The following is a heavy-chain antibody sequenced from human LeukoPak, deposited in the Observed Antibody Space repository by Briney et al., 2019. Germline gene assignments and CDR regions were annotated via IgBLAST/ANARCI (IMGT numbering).Heavy chain of an antibody. CDR1: GYTFTDYY. D-gene: IGHD1-26*01. Sequence: ASVKVSCKASGYTFTDYYIHWVRQAPGQGLEWMGWINPNSGDTNYAQKFQGWVTMTRDMSISTAYMELSRLRSDDTAIYYCARATGTYWWFDSWGQGTLVTVSS. J-gene: IGHJ5*01. CDR2: INPNSGDT. CDR3: ARATGTYWWFDS. V-gene: IGHV1-2*04.